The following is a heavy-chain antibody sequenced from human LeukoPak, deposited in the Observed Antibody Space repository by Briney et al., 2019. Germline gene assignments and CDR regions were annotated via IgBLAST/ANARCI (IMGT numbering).Heavy chain of an antibody. J-gene: IGHJ4*02. CDR1: GGSISSGSYY. CDR3: ARNFLIFGVGSYDY. V-gene: IGHV4-61*02. CDR2: IYTSGST. D-gene: IGHD3-3*02. Sequence: SETLSLTCTVSGGSISSGSYYWSWIRQPAGKGLEWIGRIYTSGSTNYNPSLKSRVTISVDTSKNQFSLKLSSVTAADTAVYYCARNFLIFGVGSYDYWGQGTLVTVSS.